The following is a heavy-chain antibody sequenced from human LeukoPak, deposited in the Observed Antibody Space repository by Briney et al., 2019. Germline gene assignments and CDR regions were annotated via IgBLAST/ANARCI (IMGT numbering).Heavy chain of an antibody. CDR2: IGGSGGGT. V-gene: IGHV3-23*01. Sequence: PGGSLRLSCAASGFTFSNYAMSWVRQAPGKGLEWVSDIGGSGGGTYYADSVKGRFTISRDNSKNTLYLQMNSLRAEDTAVYYCAKTRPLDSSSWSHGDYWGQGTLVTVSS. CDR3: AKTRPLDSSSWSHGDY. D-gene: IGHD6-13*01. J-gene: IGHJ4*02. CDR1: GFTFSNYA.